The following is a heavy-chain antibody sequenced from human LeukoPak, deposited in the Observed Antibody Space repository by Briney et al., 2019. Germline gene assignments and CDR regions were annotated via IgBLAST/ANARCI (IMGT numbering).Heavy chain of an antibody. J-gene: IGHJ4*02. CDR1: RYTLTGYY. CDR2: INPKSGGT. V-gene: IGHV1-2*02. D-gene: IGHD5-12*01. Sequence: ASVKVSCKASRYTLTGYYMHWVRQAPGQGLEWMGWINPKSGGTNYAQKFQGRVTMTRDTSISTAYMELSRLRSDDTAVYYCASVTLSAYDGDYRGQGTLVTVSS. CDR3: ASVTLSAYDGDY.